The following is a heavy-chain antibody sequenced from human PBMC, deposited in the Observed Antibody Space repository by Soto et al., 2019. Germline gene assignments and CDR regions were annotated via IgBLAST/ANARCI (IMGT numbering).Heavy chain of an antibody. D-gene: IGHD3-16*02. V-gene: IGHV1-69*13. J-gene: IGHJ6*02. CDR2: IIPIFGTA. CDR1: GGTFSSYA. Sequence: ASVKVSCKASGGTFSSYAISWVRQAPGQGLEWMGGIIPIFGTANYAQKFQGRVTITADESTSTAYMELSSLRSEDTAVYYCARSPTYYDYVWGSYRYPDNYYHYGMDVWGQGTTVTVSS. CDR3: ARSPTYYDYVWGSYRYPDNYYHYGMDV.